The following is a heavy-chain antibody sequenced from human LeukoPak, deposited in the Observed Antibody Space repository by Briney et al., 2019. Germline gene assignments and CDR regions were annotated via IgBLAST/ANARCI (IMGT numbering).Heavy chain of an antibody. D-gene: IGHD3-10*01. J-gene: IGHJ4*02. CDR2: IRSKTDGATT. CDR3: TTDVAYYYLSGSYFDS. Sequence: GGSPRLSCAASGFTFSNAWMSWVRQAPGKGLEWVGHIRSKTDGATTDYAAPVTGRFTISRDDSKNTLYLQMNSLKTEDTAVYYCTTDVAYYYLSGSYFDSWGQGTLVTVSS. V-gene: IGHV3-15*01. CDR1: GFTFSNAW.